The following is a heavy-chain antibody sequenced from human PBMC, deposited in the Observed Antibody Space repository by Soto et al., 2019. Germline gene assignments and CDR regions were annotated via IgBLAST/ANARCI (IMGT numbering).Heavy chain of an antibody. D-gene: IGHD1-26*01. CDR2: IKQEGSGK. Sequence: GGSLRLSCAASGFTFSSYWMSWVRQAPGKGLEWVANIKQEGSGKYYVDSVKGRFTISRDNAKSSLYLQMNSLRAEDTALYYGARLIVTPTKLFDYWGQGTLVTVSS. J-gene: IGHJ4*02. V-gene: IGHV3-7*05. CDR3: ARLIVTPTKLFDY. CDR1: GFTFSSYW.